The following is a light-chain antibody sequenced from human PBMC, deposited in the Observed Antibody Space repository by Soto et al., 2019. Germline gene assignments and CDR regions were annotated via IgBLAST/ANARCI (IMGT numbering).Light chain of an antibody. Sequence: IVLAHSPGTLSFSRGEMATLSGGASQSVSSSFLAWYQQKPGQAPRLLIYGASSRATGIPDRFSGSGSGTDFTLTISRLEPEDFAVYLCQQYNIWPQTFGQGTKVDIK. CDR1: QSVSSSF. V-gene: IGKV3-20*01. CDR3: QQYNIWPQT. J-gene: IGKJ1*01. CDR2: GAS.